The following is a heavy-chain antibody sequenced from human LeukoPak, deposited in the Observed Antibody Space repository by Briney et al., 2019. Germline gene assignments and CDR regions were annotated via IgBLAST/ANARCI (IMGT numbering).Heavy chain of an antibody. CDR1: RYIFTSYY. J-gene: IGHJ4*02. CDR2: INPNSGGT. CDR3: ARDRGSSWYADY. Sequence: ASVKVSCKASRYIFTSYYIHCVRQAPGQGLEWMGWINPNSGGTKYAQRFQGRVTLTSDTSISTAYMELSRLRSDDTAVYFCARDRGSSWYADYWGQGTLVTVSS. V-gene: IGHV1-2*02. D-gene: IGHD6-13*01.